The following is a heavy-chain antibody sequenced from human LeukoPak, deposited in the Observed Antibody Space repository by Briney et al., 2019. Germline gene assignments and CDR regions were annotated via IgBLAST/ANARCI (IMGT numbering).Heavy chain of an antibody. V-gene: IGHV4-39*01. D-gene: IGHD3-16*01. CDR2: IYYSGST. CDR3: ARLGGGTNPETLSAFDI. Sequence: SETLSLTCTVSGGSISSSSYYWGWIRQPPGKGLEWIGSIYYSGSTYYNPSLKSRATISVDTSKNQFSLKLSSVTAADTAVYYCARLGGGTNPETLSAFDIWGQGTMVTVSS. CDR1: GGSISSSSYY. J-gene: IGHJ3*02.